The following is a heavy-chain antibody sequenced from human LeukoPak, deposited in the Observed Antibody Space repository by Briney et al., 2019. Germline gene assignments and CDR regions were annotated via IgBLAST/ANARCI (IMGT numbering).Heavy chain of an antibody. V-gene: IGHV4-34*01. CDR3: AREVAYTNVVNRFDA. J-gene: IGHJ5*02. D-gene: IGHD2-2*02. CDR1: GGSFRDYY. Sequence: SETLSLTCAVYGGSFRDYYWSWLRQPPGKGLEWIGEINHDGTTNYNPSLKSRLIMSVDASKSQFFLTLTPVTAADTAVYYCAREVAYTNVVNRFDACGQGTLVTVSS. CDR2: INHDGTT.